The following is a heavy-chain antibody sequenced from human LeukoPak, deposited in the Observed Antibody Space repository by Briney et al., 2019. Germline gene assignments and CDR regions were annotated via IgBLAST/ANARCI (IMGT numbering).Heavy chain of an antibody. Sequence: GGSLRLSCAASGFTFSSYGMHWVRQAPDKGLEWVAVIWYDGSNKYYADSVKGRFTISRDNSKNTLYLQMNSLRAEDTAVYYCARDQSDIVVVPAAMRRVGAFDIWGQGTMVTVSS. D-gene: IGHD2-2*01. CDR3: ARDQSDIVVVPAAMRRVGAFDI. J-gene: IGHJ3*02. CDR1: GFTFSSYG. V-gene: IGHV3-33*01. CDR2: IWYDGSNK.